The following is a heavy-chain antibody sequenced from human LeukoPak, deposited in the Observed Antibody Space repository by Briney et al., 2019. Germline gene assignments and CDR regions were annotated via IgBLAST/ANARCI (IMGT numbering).Heavy chain of an antibody. CDR3: AKGLPPAPIAAAGFDY. CDR2: IYSGGST. Sequence: GGSLRLSCAASGFTVSSNYMSWVRQAPGKGLEWVSVIYSGGSTYYADSVKGRFTISRDNSKNTLYLQMNSLRAEDTAVYYCAKGLPPAPIAAAGFDYWGQGTLVTVSS. CDR1: GFTVSSNY. D-gene: IGHD6-13*01. V-gene: IGHV3-66*01. J-gene: IGHJ4*02.